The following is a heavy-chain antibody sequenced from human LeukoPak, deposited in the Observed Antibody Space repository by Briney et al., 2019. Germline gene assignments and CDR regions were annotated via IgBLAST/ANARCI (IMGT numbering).Heavy chain of an antibody. CDR1: GGSISSSSYY. CDR3: ASPGSYLSPVDY. D-gene: IGHD1-26*01. V-gene: IGHV4-39*01. Sequence: ASETLSLTCTVSGGSISSSSYYWGWIRQPPGKGLEWIGSIYYSGSTYYNPSLKSRVTISVDTSKNQFSLKLSSVTAADTAVYYCASPGSYLSPVDYWGQETLVTVSS. J-gene: IGHJ4*02. CDR2: IYYSGST.